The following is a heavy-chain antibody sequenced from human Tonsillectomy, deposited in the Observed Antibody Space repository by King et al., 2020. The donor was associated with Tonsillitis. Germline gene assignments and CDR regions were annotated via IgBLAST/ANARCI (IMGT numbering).Heavy chain of an antibody. CDR3: ARKPLFTTPHYYHYFYMDV. Sequence: VQLVESGGGVVQPGRSLRLSCVASGFTFNNYGVHWVRQAPGKGLEGVAVIWYDGTDKYYGDSVKGRFTVSRDNSKNTVYLQMNSLRAEDTAVYYCARKPLFTTPHYYHYFYMDVWGKGTTVAVSS. CDR2: IWYDGTDK. CDR1: GFTFNNYG. D-gene: IGHD1-1*01. J-gene: IGHJ6*03. V-gene: IGHV3-33*01.